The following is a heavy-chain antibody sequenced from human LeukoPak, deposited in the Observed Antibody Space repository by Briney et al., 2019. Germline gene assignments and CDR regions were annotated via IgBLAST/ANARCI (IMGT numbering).Heavy chain of an antibody. CDR2: ISYGRSNI. CDR3: AESYYRYELLAEAVDD. Sequence: PGGSLRLSCAASGFTFSSYSMHWVRQAPGKGLEWVSFISYGRSNIYYADSVKSRFTISRDNSKNTLYLQMNSLRAEDTAVYYCAESYYRYELLAEAVDDWGQGTMVTVAS. CDR1: GFTFSSYS. J-gene: IGHJ3*01. D-gene: IGHD2-2*01. V-gene: IGHV3-30*02.